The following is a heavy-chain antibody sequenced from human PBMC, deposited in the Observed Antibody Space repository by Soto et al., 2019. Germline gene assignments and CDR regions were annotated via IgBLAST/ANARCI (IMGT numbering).Heavy chain of an antibody. CDR1: GYSFTSYW. CDR3: ARQLAPNDFWSGYYYYMDV. Sequence: PGESLKISCKGSGYSFTSYWIGWVRQMPGKGLEWMGIIYPGDSDIRYSPSFQGQVTISADKSINTAYLQWSSLKASDTAMYYCARQLAPNDFWSGYYYYMDVWGKGTTLTVSS. V-gene: IGHV5-51*01. D-gene: IGHD3-3*01. J-gene: IGHJ6*03. CDR2: IYPGDSDI.